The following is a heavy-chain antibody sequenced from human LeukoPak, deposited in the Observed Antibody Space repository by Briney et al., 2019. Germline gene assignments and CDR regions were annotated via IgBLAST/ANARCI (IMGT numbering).Heavy chain of an antibody. Sequence: SETLSLTCTVSGGSISSYYWSWIRQPAGKGLEWIGRIYTSGSTNYNPSLKSRVTMSVDTSKNQFSLKLSSVTAADTAVYYCARDYGQWRVLGGWFDPWGQGTLVTVSS. V-gene: IGHV4-4*07. CDR2: IYTSGST. D-gene: IGHD6-19*01. CDR3: ARDYGQWRVLGGWFDP. CDR1: GGSISSYY. J-gene: IGHJ5*02.